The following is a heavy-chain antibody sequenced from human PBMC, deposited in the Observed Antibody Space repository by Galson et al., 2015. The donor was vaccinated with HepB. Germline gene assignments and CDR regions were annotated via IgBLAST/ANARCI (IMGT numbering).Heavy chain of an antibody. CDR2: FDPEDCEN. J-gene: IGHJ4*02. D-gene: IGHD1-26*01. CDR1: GYTLSELS. Sequence: SVKVSCKVSGYTLSELSMHWVRQAPGKGLEWMGGFDPEDCENIYAQKFQGRFTMTEDTSTDTAYMELSSLKSEDTAVYYCATTPLSGSYLRGLEYWGRGALVTVSS. CDR3: ATTPLSGSYLRGLEY. V-gene: IGHV1-24*01.